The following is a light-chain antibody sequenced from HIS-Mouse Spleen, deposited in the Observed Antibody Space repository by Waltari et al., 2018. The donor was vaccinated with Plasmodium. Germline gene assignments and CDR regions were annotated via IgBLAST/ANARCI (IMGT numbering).Light chain of an antibody. CDR2: VPC. CDR3: QQRRT. V-gene: IGKV1-39*01. Sequence: DIQMTQSPSSLSASVGDRVTITGRASQSISSYLKWYQQKPGIAPKLLIYVPCSLQSGVPSRFSGSGSGTDFTLTISSLQSEDCAIYYCQQRRTFGQGPKLEIK. J-gene: IGKJ2*02. CDR1: QSISSY.